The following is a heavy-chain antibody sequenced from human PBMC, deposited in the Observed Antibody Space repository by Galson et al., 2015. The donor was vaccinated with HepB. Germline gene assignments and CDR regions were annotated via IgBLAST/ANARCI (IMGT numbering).Heavy chain of an antibody. Sequence: SVKVSCKASGYTFTSYYMHWVRQAPGQGLEWMGIINPSGGSTSYAQKFQGRVTMTRDTSTSTVYMELSSLRSEDTAVYYCARASQGGSSGWYGGFDYWGQGTLVTVSS. CDR3: ARASQGGSSGWYGGFDY. J-gene: IGHJ4*02. CDR1: GYTFTSYY. CDR2: INPSGGST. V-gene: IGHV1-46*01. D-gene: IGHD6-19*01.